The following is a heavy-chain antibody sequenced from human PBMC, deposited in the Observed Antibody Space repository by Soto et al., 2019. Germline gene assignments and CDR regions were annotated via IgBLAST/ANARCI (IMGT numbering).Heavy chain of an antibody. CDR3: ARVGRAIRGIITYDY. D-gene: IGHD3-10*01. Sequence: SETLSLTCAVYGASFGGYYWNWIRQPPGKGLEWIGDITHTGGTNYNPSLEGRVTISIDKSKSQFSLNLTSVTAADTAVYYCARVGRAIRGIITYDYWGPGTLVTVSS. CDR1: GASFGGYY. V-gene: IGHV4-34*01. J-gene: IGHJ4*02. CDR2: ITHTGGT.